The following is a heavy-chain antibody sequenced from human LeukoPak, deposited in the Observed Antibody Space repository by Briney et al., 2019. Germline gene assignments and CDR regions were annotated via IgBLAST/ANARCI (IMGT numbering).Heavy chain of an antibody. CDR1: GFTFSNYG. D-gene: IGHD2-2*01. Sequence: PGGSLRLSCAASGFTFSNYGMHWVRQAPGKGLEWVAVIWYDGSNKYYADSVKGRFTISRDNAKNSLYLQMNSLRAEDTAVYYCARPQDCSSTGCYQGGFDYWGQGTLVTVSS. J-gene: IGHJ4*02. V-gene: IGHV3-33*08. CDR3: ARPQDCSSTGCYQGGFDY. CDR2: IWYDGSNK.